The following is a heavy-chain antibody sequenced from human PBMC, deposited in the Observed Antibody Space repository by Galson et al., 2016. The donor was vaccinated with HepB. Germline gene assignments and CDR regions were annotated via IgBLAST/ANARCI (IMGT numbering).Heavy chain of an antibody. CDR3: VRHGLTYMDTTDYDY. D-gene: IGHD1-1*01. J-gene: IGHJ4*02. CDR2: VYNAGRT. CDR1: GGSISSDGYF. Sequence: SETLSLTCTVSGGSISSDGYFWSWIRQPPGKGLEWIGYVYNAGRTNYSPSLKTRVTISVDTSKNQFSLKLSSVTAADTAVYFCVRHGLTYMDTTDYDYWGQGTLVTVSS. V-gene: IGHV4-61*08.